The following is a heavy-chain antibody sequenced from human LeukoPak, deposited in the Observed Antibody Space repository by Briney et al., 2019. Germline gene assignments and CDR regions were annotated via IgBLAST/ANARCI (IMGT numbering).Heavy chain of an antibody. CDR1: GGSTTSYY. D-gene: IGHD6-13*01. V-gene: IGHV4-59*01. J-gene: IGHJ3*02. CDR2: IYYSGST. CDR3: AGTSSWYLTDDAFDI. Sequence: PSETLSLTCTVSGGSTTSYYWSCIWQPPGKGLEWIGYIYYSGSTNYNPSLKSRVTISVDTSKNQFSLKLSSVTAADTAVYYCAGTSSWYLTDDAFDIWGQGTMVTVSS.